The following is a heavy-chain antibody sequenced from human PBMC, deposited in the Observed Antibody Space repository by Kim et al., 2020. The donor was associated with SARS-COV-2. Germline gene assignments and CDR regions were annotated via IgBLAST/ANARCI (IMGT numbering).Heavy chain of an antibody. Sequence: QKFQGRVTMTRDTSISTAYMELSRLRSDDTAVYYCARDTALRFYYYMDVWGKGTTVTVSS. J-gene: IGHJ6*03. CDR3: ARDTALRFYYYMDV. D-gene: IGHD2-21*02. V-gene: IGHV1-2*02.